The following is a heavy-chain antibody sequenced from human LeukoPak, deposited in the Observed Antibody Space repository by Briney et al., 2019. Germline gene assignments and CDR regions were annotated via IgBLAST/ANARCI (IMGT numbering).Heavy chain of an antibody. Sequence: PSQTLSLTCAVSGGSISSGGYSWSWIRQPPGKGLEWIGYIYHSGSTYYNPSLKSRVTMSVDRSRNQFSLKLSSVTAADTAVYYCARTRGSTSPFDYWGQGTLVTVSS. CDR2: IYHSGST. CDR3: ARTRGSTSPFDY. J-gene: IGHJ4*02. V-gene: IGHV4-30-2*01. D-gene: IGHD2-2*01. CDR1: GGSISSGGYS.